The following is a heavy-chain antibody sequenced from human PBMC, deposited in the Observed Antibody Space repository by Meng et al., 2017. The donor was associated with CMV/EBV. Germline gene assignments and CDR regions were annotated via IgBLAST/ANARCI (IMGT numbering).Heavy chain of an antibody. D-gene: IGHD3-22*01. V-gene: IGHV3-9*01. CDR2: ISWNSGSI. J-gene: IGHJ4*02. Sequence: SLKISCAASGFTFDDYAMHWVRQAPGKGLEWVSGISWNSGSIGYADSVKGRFTISRDNAKNSLYLQMNSLRAEDTALYYCAKDIANYYDSSGDLDYWGQGTLVPSPQ. CDR3: AKDIANYYDSSGDLDY. CDR1: GFTFDDYA.